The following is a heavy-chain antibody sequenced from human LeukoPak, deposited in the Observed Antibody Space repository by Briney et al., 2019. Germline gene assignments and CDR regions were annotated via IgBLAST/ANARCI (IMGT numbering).Heavy chain of an antibody. V-gene: IGHV3-7*01. D-gene: IGHD1-14*01. CDR2: INQDGSEK. Sequence: PAGGSLRLSCAASGFTFSSYWMSWVRQAPGKGLVWVANINQDGSEKYYVDSVKGRFTISRDNAKNSLYLQMNSLRAEDTAVYYCARVPYNRNFVVWFDPCGQGALVTVSS. CDR3: ARVPYNRNFVVWFDP. J-gene: IGHJ5*02. CDR1: GFTFSSYW.